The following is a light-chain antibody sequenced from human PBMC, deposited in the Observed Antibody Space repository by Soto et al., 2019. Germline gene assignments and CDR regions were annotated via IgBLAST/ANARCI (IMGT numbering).Light chain of an antibody. V-gene: IGKV3-15*01. CDR3: QQYDTWPPA. Sequence: EVLMTQSPATLSVSPGERATLSCRASQSVSSNLAWYQQKPGHAPRLLIYGASTRAPGIPDRFSGSGSGTEFTLTISSLQSEDLAVFFCQQYDTWPPAFGQGTKVEIK. CDR1: QSVSSN. CDR2: GAS. J-gene: IGKJ2*01.